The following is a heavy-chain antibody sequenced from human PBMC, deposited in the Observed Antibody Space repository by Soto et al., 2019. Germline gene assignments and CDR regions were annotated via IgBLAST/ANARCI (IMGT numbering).Heavy chain of an antibody. J-gene: IGHJ4*02. D-gene: IGHD2-15*01. V-gene: IGHV4-39*07. Sequence: SETLSLTCTVSGGSISSSSYYWGWIRQPPGKGMEWIGSIYYSGSTYYNTSLKSRVTISVDTSKNQFSLKLSSVTAADTAVYYCARARGARYFDYWGQGTLVTVSS. CDR3: ARARGARYFDY. CDR2: IYYSGST. CDR1: GGSISSSSYY.